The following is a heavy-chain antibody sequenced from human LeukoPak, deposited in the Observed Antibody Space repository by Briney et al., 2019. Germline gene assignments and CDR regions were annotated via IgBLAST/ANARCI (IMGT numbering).Heavy chain of an antibody. CDR2: IYYSGST. D-gene: IGHD3-10*01. J-gene: IGHJ1*01. Sequence: SETLSLTRTVSGGSISSYYWSWIRQPPGKGLEWIGYIYYSGSTNYNPSLKSRVTISVGTSKNQFSLKLSSVTAADTAVYYCARANYYGSGSYYFQHWGQGTLVTVSS. CDR3: ARANYYGSGSYYFQH. CDR1: GGSISSYY. V-gene: IGHV4-59*08.